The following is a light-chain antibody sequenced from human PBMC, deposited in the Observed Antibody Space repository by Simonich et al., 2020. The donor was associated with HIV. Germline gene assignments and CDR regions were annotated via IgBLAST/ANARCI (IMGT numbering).Light chain of an antibody. CDR3: QQYKDLILT. J-gene: IGKJ4*01. CDR1: QCVSSN. Sequence: EIVMTQSPATLSVSPGERATLSCRASQCVSSNLAWYQQKPGQAPRLLIYGASTRATGIPARFSGSGSDTEFILTISSMQSEDFAVYFCQQYKDLILTFGGGTKVDIK. CDR2: GAS. V-gene: IGKV3-15*01.